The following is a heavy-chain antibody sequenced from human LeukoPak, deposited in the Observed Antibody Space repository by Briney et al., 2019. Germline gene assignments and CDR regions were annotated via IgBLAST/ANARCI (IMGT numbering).Heavy chain of an antibody. J-gene: IGHJ4*02. CDR3: VRDPSGSGFAFDS. D-gene: IGHD1-1*01. CDR2: IWFDGSNK. V-gene: IGHV3-33*01. CDR1: GFIFSNDA. Sequence: GRSLRLSCAASGFIFSNDAMHWVRQAPGKGLEWVAFIWFDGSNKHYADSVKGQFTISRDNSEDTLYLQMNSLRAEDTAVYYCVRDPSGSGFAFDSWGQGALVTVSS.